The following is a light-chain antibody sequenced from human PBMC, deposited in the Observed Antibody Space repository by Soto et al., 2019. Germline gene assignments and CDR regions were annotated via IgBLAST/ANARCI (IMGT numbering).Light chain of an antibody. CDR3: QQYYSYPALT. J-gene: IGKJ4*01. CDR2: TTS. CDR1: QDIGSY. Sequence: IRMTQSPSSFSASTGDRVTITCRASQDIGSYLAWYQQRPGKAPKLLIYTTSNLQSGVPSRFSGSGSGTHFTLTISGLQSEDFATYSCQQYYSYPALTFGGGTKVEI. V-gene: IGKV1-8*01.